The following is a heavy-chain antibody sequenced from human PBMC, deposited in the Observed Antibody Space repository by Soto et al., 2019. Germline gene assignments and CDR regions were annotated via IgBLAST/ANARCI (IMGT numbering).Heavy chain of an antibody. D-gene: IGHD4-4*01. CDR3: ARDDYSYISRVGPMDV. V-gene: IGHV1-18*04. CDR1: GYTFTSYG. J-gene: IGHJ6*02. Sequence: QVQLVQSGAEVKKPGASVKVSCKASGYTFTSYGISWVRQAPGQGLEWMGWISAYNGNTNYAQKLQGRVTMTTDTSTSTAYMELRSLRSVDTAVYYCARDDYSYISRVGPMDVWGQGTTVTVSS. CDR2: ISAYNGNT.